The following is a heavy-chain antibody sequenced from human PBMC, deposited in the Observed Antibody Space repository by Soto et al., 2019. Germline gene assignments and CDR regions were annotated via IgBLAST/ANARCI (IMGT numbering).Heavy chain of an antibody. CDR2: ISAYNGNT. Sequence: QVQLVQSGAEVKKPGASVKVSCKASGYTFTSYGISWVRQAPGQGLEWMGWISAYNGNTNYAQKLQGRVTMTTDTSTSTAYMELRSLRSDDTAVYYCASGAYYYDSSGRTAFDIWAKGQWSPSLQ. V-gene: IGHV1-18*01. J-gene: IGHJ3*02. CDR1: GYTFTSYG. D-gene: IGHD3-22*01. CDR3: ASGAYYYDSSGRTAFDI.